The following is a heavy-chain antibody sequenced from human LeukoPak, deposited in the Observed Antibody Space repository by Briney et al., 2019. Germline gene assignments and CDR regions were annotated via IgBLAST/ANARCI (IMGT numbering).Heavy chain of an antibody. V-gene: IGHV3-15*01. Sequence: GGSLRLSCAASGFTFSTYWMSWVSQAPGKGLEWVGRIKSKTDGGTTDYAAPVKGRFTISRDDSKNTLYLQMNSLKTEDTAVYYCTTNNGYDEDYWGQGTLVTVSS. D-gene: IGHD5-12*01. J-gene: IGHJ4*02. CDR1: GFTFSTYW. CDR3: TTNNGYDEDY. CDR2: IKSKTDGGTT.